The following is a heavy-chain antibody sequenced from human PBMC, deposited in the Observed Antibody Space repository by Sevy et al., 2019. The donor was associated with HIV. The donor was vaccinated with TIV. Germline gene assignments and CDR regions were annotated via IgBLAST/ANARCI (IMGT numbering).Heavy chain of an antibody. V-gene: IGHV1-18*01. CDR3: ARDGPEVVPAAIHYYYGMDV. CDR2: ISAYNGNT. Sequence: ASVKVSCKASGYTFTSYGISWVRQAPGQGLEWMGWISAYNGNTNYAQKLQGRVTMTTDTSTSTAYMELRSLRSDDTAVYYCARDGPEVVPAAIHYYYGMDVWGQGTTVTVSS. CDR1: GYTFTSYG. J-gene: IGHJ6*02. D-gene: IGHD2-2*01.